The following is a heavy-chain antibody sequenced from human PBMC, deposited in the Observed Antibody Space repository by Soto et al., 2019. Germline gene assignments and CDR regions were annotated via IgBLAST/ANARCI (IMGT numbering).Heavy chain of an antibody. V-gene: IGHV4-30-4*01. CDR1: GGSISSGDYY. J-gene: IGHJ4*02. CDR2: IYYSGST. CDR3: ARGVITIFGIDY. D-gene: IGHD3-3*01. Sequence: SSETLSLTCTVSGGSISSGDYYWSWIRQPPGKGLEWIGYIYYSGSTYYNPSLKSRVTISVDTSKNQFSLKLSSVTAADTAVYYCARGVITIFGIDYWGQGTLVTVSS.